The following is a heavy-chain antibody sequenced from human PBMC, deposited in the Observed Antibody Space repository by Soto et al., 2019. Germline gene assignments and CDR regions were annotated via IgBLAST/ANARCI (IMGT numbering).Heavy chain of an antibody. CDR3: AKGNSGSYWGGFDY. V-gene: IGHV3-30*02. CDR1: GFSLSGYG. Sequence: GGSLRLSCEVSGFSLSGYGMHWVRQAPGKGLEWVAVIWYDGSNKNYADSVKGRFTISRDNSKNTLYLQMNSLRAEDTAVYYCAKGNSGSYWGGFDYWGQGTLVTVSS. CDR2: IWYDGSNK. J-gene: IGHJ4*02. D-gene: IGHD1-26*01.